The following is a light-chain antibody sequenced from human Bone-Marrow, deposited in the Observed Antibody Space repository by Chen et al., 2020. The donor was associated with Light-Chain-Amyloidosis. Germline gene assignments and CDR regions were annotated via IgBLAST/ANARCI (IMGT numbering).Light chain of an antibody. CDR3: PVWDRSSDRPV. Sequence: SYVLTQPSSVSVAPGQTATIACGGNNIGSTSVHWYQQTPGQAPLLVVYDDSDRPSGIPERLSGSNSGNTATRTISRVEAGDEADYYCPVWDRSSDRPVFGGGTQLTVL. CDR2: DDS. J-gene: IGLJ3*02. V-gene: IGLV3-21*02. CDR1: NIGSTS.